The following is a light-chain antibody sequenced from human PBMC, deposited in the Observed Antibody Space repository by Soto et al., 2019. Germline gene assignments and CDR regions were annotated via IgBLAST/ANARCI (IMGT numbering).Light chain of an antibody. CDR3: AAWDDSRNGDV. V-gene: IGLV1-44*01. CDR1: SSSIGSNT. Sequence: QSVLTQPPSASGTPGQRVTIACSGRSSSIGSNTVNWYQQLPGTAPKLLIYSNNQRPSGVPDRFSGSKSSTSASLAISGLQSEDEVDYYCAAWDDSRNGDVFGTGSKLTVL. CDR2: SNN. J-gene: IGLJ1*01.